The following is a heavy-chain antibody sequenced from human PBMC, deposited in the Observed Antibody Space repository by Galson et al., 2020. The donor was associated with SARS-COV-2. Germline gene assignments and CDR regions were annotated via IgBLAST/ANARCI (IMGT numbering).Heavy chain of an antibody. J-gene: IGHJ4*01. CDR3: ARGNEFRPYSAFKN. CDR2: IYHSGNT. CDR1: GYSISSGYH. Sequence: PSETLSLTCAVSGYSISSGYHWGWIRQPPGKGLECIGSIYHSGNTYYNPSLESRVTISVDTSKNQFSLKLSSVTAADTAIYYCARGNEFRPYSAFKNWGQGILVTVSS. V-gene: IGHV4-38-2*01. D-gene: IGHD1-26*01.